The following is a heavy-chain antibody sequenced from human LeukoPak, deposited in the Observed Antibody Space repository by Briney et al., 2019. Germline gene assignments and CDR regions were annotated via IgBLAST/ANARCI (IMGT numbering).Heavy chain of an antibody. D-gene: IGHD3-22*01. Sequence: PSETLSLTCTVSGGSISSGSYYWSWIRQPAGKGLEWIGRIYTSGSTNYNPSLKSRVTISVDTSKNQFSLKLSSVTAADTAVYYCARVSYYYDPDGFDFWGQGTMVAVSS. V-gene: IGHV4-61*02. CDR1: GGSISSGSYY. CDR2: IYTSGST. CDR3: ARVSYYYDPDGFDF. J-gene: IGHJ3*01.